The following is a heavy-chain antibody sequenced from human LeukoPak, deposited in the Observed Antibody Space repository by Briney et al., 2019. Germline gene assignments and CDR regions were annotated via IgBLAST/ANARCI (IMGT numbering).Heavy chain of an antibody. D-gene: IGHD3-22*01. Sequence: GGSLRLSCAASGFIFNNYGLIWVRQAPGKGLEWVSAISNDGGGTTYADFVQGRFTIFRDNSKNTLFLPMNSLRAEDTALYYCAKGSSGYFFDLWGQGTLVTVSS. V-gene: IGHV3-23*01. CDR1: GFIFNNYG. CDR2: ISNDGGGT. J-gene: IGHJ4*02. CDR3: AKGSSGYFFDL.